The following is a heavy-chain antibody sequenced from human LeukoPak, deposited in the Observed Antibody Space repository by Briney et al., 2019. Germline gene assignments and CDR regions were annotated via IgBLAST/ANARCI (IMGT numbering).Heavy chain of an antibody. Sequence: GGSLRLSWAASGFTFSSYSMNWVRQAPGKGLEWVSSISSSSSYIYYADSVKGRFTISRDNAKNSLYLQMNSLRAEDTAVYYCARVPRYCSGGSCSGHWGQGTLVTVSS. V-gene: IGHV3-21*01. CDR3: ARVPRYCSGGSCSGH. CDR2: ISSSSSYI. D-gene: IGHD2-15*01. CDR1: GFTFSSYS. J-gene: IGHJ4*02.